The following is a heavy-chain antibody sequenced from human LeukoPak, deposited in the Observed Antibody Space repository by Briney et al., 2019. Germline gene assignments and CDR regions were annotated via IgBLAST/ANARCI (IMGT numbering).Heavy chain of an antibody. V-gene: IGHV1-69*05. D-gene: IGHD3-9*01. CDR1: GGTFSSYA. Sequence: GASVKVSCKASGGTFSSYAISWVRQAPGQGLEWMGGIIPIFGTANYAQKFQGRVTITTDESTSTAFMELSSLRSEDTAVYYCARDYDSRFRYFDINYYYMDVWGKGTTVTVSS. CDR2: IIPIFGTA. J-gene: IGHJ6*03. CDR3: ARDYDSRFRYFDINYYYMDV.